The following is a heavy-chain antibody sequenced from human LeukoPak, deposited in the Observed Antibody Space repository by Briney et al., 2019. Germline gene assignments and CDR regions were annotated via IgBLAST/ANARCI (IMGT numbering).Heavy chain of an antibody. CDR1: GFTFSSYA. V-gene: IGHV3-23*01. J-gene: IGHJ4*02. Sequence: PGGSLRLSCAASGFTFSSYAMSWVRQAPGQGLEWVSAISGSGGSTYYADSVKGRFTISRDNSKNTLYLQMNSLRAEDTAVYYCAKASWQFVVVPAAPPDHFDYWGQGTLVTVSS. CDR2: ISGSGGST. CDR3: AKASWQFVVVPAAPPDHFDY. D-gene: IGHD2-2*01.